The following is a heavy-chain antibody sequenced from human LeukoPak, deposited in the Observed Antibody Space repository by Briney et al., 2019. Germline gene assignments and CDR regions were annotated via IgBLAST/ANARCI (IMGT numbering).Heavy chain of an antibody. V-gene: IGHV4-39*01. CDR3: ARRITMIVVVAYNWFDP. D-gene: IGHD3-22*01. CDR1: GGSMSSISYY. Sequence: SDTLSLTCTVSGGSMSSISYYWGWIRQPPGKGLECIGSIYYSGSTYYNPSLKSRVTISVDTSKNQFSLKLSSVTAADTAVYYCARRITMIVVVAYNWFDPWGQGTLVTVSS. CDR2: IYYSGST. J-gene: IGHJ5*02.